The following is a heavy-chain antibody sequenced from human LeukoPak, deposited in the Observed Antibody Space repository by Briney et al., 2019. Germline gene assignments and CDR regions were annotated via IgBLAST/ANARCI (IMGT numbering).Heavy chain of an antibody. V-gene: IGHV3-7*03. D-gene: IGHD3-9*01. CDR2: IKNDGGDK. Sequence: GGSLRLSCAASGFTFSNYWMSWVRQAPGKGLEWVANIKNDGGDKHYVDSVKGRFTIARDSAKNSLNLQMRSLRAEDTAVYYCARGGNYDILTGYIFDYWGQGTLVTVSS. J-gene: IGHJ4*02. CDR1: GFTFSNYW. CDR3: ARGGNYDILTGYIFDY.